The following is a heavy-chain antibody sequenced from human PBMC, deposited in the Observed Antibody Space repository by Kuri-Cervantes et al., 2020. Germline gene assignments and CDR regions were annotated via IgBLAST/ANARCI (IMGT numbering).Heavy chain of an antibody. CDR1: GFTFSDYY. CDR2: FTSSATSI. Sequence: GGSLRLSCAASGFTFSDYYMTWIRQAPGKGLEWVSIFTSSATSIYYADSVKGRFTISRDNAKNSLYLQMNSLRVEDTALYYCAKDARLHLGELSSWGQGTMVTVSS. J-gene: IGHJ3*01. D-gene: IGHD3-16*02. CDR3: AKDARLHLGELSS. V-gene: IGHV3-11*01.